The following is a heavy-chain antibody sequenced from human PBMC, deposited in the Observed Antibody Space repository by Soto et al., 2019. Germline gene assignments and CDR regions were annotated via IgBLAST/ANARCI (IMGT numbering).Heavy chain of an antibody. V-gene: IGHV4-61*01. Sequence: SETLSLTCTVSGGSVNSDSYYWTWIRQPPGKRLEWIGSLYYSGSTNYNPSLKSRVTISVDTSKNQFSLKLSSVAAADTAVYYCARGRSSRYNWFDPWGQGTLVTVSS. J-gene: IGHJ5*02. CDR1: GGSVNSDSYY. CDR2: LYYSGST. D-gene: IGHD6-13*01. CDR3: ARGRSSRYNWFDP.